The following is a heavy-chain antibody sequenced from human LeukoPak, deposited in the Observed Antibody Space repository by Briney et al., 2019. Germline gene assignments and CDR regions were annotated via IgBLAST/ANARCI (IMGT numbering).Heavy chain of an antibody. D-gene: IGHD1-1*01. CDR2: IYPDDSGT. Sequence: GESLQISCKGSGYTFTSYNIGWGRQMPGKDLELMGIIYPDDSGTRYSPSFQGQVTISADKSTSTAYLQWSSLKASHTAMYYCARHKTTVYSLNAFDICGQGTMVTASS. CDR3: ARHKTTVYSLNAFDI. CDR1: GYTFTSYN. V-gene: IGHV5-51*01. J-gene: IGHJ3*02.